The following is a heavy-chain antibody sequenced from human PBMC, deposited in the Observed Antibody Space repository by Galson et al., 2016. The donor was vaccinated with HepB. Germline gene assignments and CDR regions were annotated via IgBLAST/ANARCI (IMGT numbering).Heavy chain of an antibody. V-gene: IGHV3-21*01. CDR3: ARHEAGSGDSRGYFDY. Sequence: SLRLSCAASGFTFSSYNINWVRQAPGKGLEWVSSISSSSSHIYYADSVKGRFTILRANSKNSVYLRMNALSDEDTAVYYCARHEAGSGDSRGYFDYWGQGTLVTVSS. CDR2: ISSSSSHI. CDR1: GFTFSSYN. J-gene: IGHJ4*02. D-gene: IGHD3-22*01.